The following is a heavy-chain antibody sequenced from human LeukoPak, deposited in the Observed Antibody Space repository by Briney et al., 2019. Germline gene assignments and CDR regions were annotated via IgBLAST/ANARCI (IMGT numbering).Heavy chain of an antibody. V-gene: IGHV3-43D*03. Sequence: GGSLRLSCAASGFTFDDYAMHWVRQAPGKGLEWVSLISWDGGGTYYADSVKGRFTVSRDISKNSLYLQMNSLRAEDTALYYCAKASSGWYYYYYMDVWGKGTTVTVSS. CDR3: AKASSGWYYYYYMDV. CDR1: GFTFDDYA. CDR2: ISWDGGGT. D-gene: IGHD6-19*01. J-gene: IGHJ6*03.